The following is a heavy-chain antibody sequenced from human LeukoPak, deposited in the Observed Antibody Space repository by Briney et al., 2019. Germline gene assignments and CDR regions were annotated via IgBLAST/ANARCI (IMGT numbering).Heavy chain of an antibody. V-gene: IGHV3-30*04. CDR1: GFTFSSYA. D-gene: IGHD2-15*01. Sequence: PGGSLRLSCAASGFTFSSYAMHWVRQAPGKGLEWVAVISYDGSNKYYADSVKGRFTISRDNSKNTLYLQMNSLRAEDTAVYYCARDSEGYCSGGSCYSDAFDIWGQGTMVTVSS. J-gene: IGHJ3*02. CDR2: ISYDGSNK. CDR3: ARDSEGYCSGGSCYSDAFDI.